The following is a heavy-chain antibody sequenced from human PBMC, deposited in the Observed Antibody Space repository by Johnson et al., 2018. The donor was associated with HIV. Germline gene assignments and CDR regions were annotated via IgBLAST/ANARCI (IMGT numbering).Heavy chain of an antibody. D-gene: IGHD6-6*01. V-gene: IGHV3-74*02. CDR2: INSDGSST. CDR3: TTAPQAARLFNDAFDI. Sequence: VQLVESGGGLVQPGGSLRLSCVGSGFTFSTNWMHWVRQAPGKGLVWVSRINSDGSSTSYADSVKGRFTISRDDSKNTLYLQMNSLKTEDTAVYYCTTAPQAARLFNDAFDIWGQGTMVTVSS. CDR1: GFTFSTNW. J-gene: IGHJ3*02.